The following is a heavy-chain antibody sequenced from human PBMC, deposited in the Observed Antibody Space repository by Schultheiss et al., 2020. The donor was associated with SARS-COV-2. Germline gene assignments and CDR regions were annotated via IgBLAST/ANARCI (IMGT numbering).Heavy chain of an antibody. J-gene: IGHJ4*02. Sequence: GGSLRLSCAASGFTFNSAWMSWVRQAPGKGLEWVSSISSSSSYIYYADSVKGRFTISRDNAKNSLYLQMNSLRAEDTAVYYCARASHNASQYYDILTGYVPRYYFDYWGQGTLVTVSS. CDR3: ARASHNASQYYDILTGYVPRYYFDY. D-gene: IGHD3-9*01. CDR2: ISSSSSYI. CDR1: GFTFNSAW. V-gene: IGHV3-21*01.